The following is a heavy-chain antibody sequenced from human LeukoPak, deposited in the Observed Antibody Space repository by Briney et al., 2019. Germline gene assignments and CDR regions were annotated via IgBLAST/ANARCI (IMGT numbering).Heavy chain of an antibody. D-gene: IGHD6-13*01. J-gene: IGHJ5*02. CDR1: GYTFTSYY. CDR3: ARGVGSSWHGVGNWFDP. Sequence: ASVTVSCAASGYTFTSYYMHWVRQAPGQGLEWMGIINPSGGSTSYAQKFQGRVTMTRDTSTSTVYMELSSLRSEDTAVYYCARGVGSSWHGVGNWFDPWGQGTLVTVSS. CDR2: INPSGGST. V-gene: IGHV1-46*01.